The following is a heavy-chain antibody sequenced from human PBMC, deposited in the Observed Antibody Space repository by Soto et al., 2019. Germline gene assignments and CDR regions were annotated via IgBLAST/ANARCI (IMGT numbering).Heavy chain of an antibody. CDR2: IYYRGST. D-gene: IGHD2-2*02. CDR1: GGSISSDNFF. J-gene: IGHJ6*02. V-gene: IGHV4-30-4*01. Sequence: PSETLSLTCTVSGGSISSDNFFWSWIRQPPGEGLEWIGYIYYRGSTYYNPSLESRLTLLVDTSKNQFPLKLRSVTAADTAVYYCARVAIACPSSSCYNHYYYSLDVWGQGTTVTVSS. CDR3: ARVAIACPSSSCYNHYYYSLDV.